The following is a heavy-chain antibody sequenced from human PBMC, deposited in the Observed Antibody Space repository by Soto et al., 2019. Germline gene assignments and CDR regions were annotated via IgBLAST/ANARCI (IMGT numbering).Heavy chain of an antibody. CDR1: GYNFPSYW. Sequence: GESLKISCKGSGYNFPSYWIGWVRQMPGKGLEWMGIIYPRDSDTRYSPSFQGQVTISADKSISTAYLQWSSLKASDTAMYYCARLYYYDSSGYHAFDIWGQATMVTVSS. CDR3: ARLYYYDSSGYHAFDI. CDR2: IYPRDSDT. J-gene: IGHJ3*02. V-gene: IGHV5-51*01. D-gene: IGHD3-22*01.